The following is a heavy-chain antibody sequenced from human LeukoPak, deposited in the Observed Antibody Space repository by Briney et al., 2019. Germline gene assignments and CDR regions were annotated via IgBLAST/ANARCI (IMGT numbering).Heavy chain of an antibody. CDR3: ATTKQARRYFDY. J-gene: IGHJ4*02. Sequence: PGGSLRRSCAGSGFTFSSNPLSWVREAPGKGLEWVSAINPSGGNTYYADCVRGRFTISRDNSKNTLYLQMNTLRAEDTAVYYCATTKQARRYFDYWGQGTPVTVSS. CDR1: GFTFSSNP. D-gene: IGHD1-1*01. V-gene: IGHV3-23*01. CDR2: INPSGGNT.